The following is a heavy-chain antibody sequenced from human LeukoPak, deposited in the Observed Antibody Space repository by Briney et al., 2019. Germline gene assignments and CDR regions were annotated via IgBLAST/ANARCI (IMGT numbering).Heavy chain of an antibody. D-gene: IGHD2-15*01. CDR1: GFTFSSYS. J-gene: IGHJ6*02. CDR3: ARDRAGGYGMDV. V-gene: IGHV3-21*01. Sequence: PGGSLRLSCAASGFTFSSYSMNWVRQAPGKGLEWVSSISSSSSYIYYADSVKGRFTISRDNAKSSLFLQMNSLRAEDTAVYYCARDRAGGYGMDVWGQGTTVTVSS. CDR2: ISSSSSYI.